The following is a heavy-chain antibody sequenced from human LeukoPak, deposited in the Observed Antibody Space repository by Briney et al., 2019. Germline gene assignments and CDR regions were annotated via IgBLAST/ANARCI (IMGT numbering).Heavy chain of an antibody. CDR3: AREAYSSGRLGFGVYVKN. D-gene: IGHD6-19*01. J-gene: IGHJ4*02. Sequence: GGSLRLSCAASGFTFSSYSMNWVRQAPGKGLEWVSSISSSSSYIYYADSVKGRFTISRDNAKNSLYLQMNSLRAEDTAVYYCAREAYSSGRLGFGVYVKNWGQGTLVTVSS. CDR2: ISSSSSYI. V-gene: IGHV3-21*01. CDR1: GFTFSSYS.